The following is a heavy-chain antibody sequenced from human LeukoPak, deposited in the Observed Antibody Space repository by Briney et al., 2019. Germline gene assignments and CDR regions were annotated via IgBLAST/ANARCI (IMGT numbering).Heavy chain of an antibody. CDR1: GYTLTELS. Sequence: ASVKVSCKVSGYTLTELSMHWVRQAPGKGLEWMGGFDPEDGETIYAQKFRGRVTMTEDTSTDTAYMELSSLRSEDTAVYYCATEVVLRRNDAFDIWGQGTMVTVSS. J-gene: IGHJ3*02. V-gene: IGHV1-24*01. D-gene: IGHD2/OR15-2a*01. CDR2: FDPEDGET. CDR3: ATEVVLRRNDAFDI.